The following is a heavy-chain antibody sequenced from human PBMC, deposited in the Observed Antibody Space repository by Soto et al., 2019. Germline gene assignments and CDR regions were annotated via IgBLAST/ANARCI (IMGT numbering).Heavy chain of an antibody. CDR2: MNPNRGNT. J-gene: IGHJ5*02. D-gene: IGHD3-3*01. V-gene: IGHV1-8*01. CDR1: GYTFTSYD. CDR3: ARAALRPYYDFWSGPNWWFDP. Sequence: ASVKVSCTASGYTFTSYDINWVRQATGQGLEWMGWMNPNRGNTGYAQKFQGRVTMTRNTSISTAYMELSSLRSEDTAVYYCARAALRPYYDFWSGPNWWFDPWGQGTLVTVS.